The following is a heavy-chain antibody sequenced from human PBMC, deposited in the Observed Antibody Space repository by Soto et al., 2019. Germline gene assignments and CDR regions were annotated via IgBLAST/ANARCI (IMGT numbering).Heavy chain of an antibody. CDR3: ARHQVGYRVTDY. J-gene: IGHJ4*02. V-gene: IGHV3-7*01. CDR2: IKEDGSQK. CDR1: GFSFSMYW. Sequence: EVQLVESGGGLVQPGGSLRLSCADSGFSFSMYWMSWVRQAPGKGLEWVANIKEDGSQKYYVDSVKGRFTISRDNAKNSLYLQMNSLRAEDTAVYYCARHQVGYRVTDYWGQGTLVTVSS. D-gene: IGHD1-26*01.